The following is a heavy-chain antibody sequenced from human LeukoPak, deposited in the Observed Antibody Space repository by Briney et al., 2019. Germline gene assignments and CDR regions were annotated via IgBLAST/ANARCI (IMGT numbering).Heavy chain of an antibody. V-gene: IGHV3-48*02. J-gene: IGHJ4*02. Sequence: GGSLRLSCAASGFTFSSYSMNWVRQAPGKGMEWVSYKSGSSETRYYADSVKGRFITSRDNAKNSLYLQMNSLRDEDTAVYYCARTNDYWGQGTLVTVSS. CDR2: KSGSSETR. CDR3: ARTNDY. D-gene: IGHD2-8*01. CDR1: GFTFSSYS.